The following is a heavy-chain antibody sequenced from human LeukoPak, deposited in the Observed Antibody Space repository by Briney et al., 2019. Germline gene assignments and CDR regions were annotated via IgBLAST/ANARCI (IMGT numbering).Heavy chain of an antibody. CDR1: DYTFTSYG. J-gene: IGHJ4*02. Sequence: GASVKVSCKASDYTFTSYGITWVRQAPGQGLGWLGWISAYNGNTYYAQRLQGRVTMTTDTSTSTAYMELRSLRSDDTAVYYCARENFFSFDYWGQGTLVTVSS. CDR3: ARENFFSFDY. V-gene: IGHV1-18*01. CDR2: ISAYNGNT.